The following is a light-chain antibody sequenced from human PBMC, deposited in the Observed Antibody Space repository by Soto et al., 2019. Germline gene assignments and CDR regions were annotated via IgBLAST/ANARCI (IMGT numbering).Light chain of an antibody. CDR1: QSISSW. Sequence: DIQMTQSPSTLSASVGDRFTITCRASQSISSWLAWYQQKPGKAPKLLIYKASSLESGVPSRFSGSGSGTEFTLTISSLQPDDFATYYCHQYNSYSTFGQGTKVDIK. J-gene: IGKJ1*01. CDR3: HQYNSYST. V-gene: IGKV1-5*03. CDR2: KAS.